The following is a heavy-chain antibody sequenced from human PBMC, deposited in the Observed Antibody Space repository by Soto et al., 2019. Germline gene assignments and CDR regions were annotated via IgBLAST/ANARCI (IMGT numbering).Heavy chain of an antibody. J-gene: IGHJ2*01. V-gene: IGHV4-34*01. CDR3: ARGRGDGYNQHWYFDL. Sequence: QVHLQQWGAGLLKPSETLSLTCAVYGGSFSGYYWSWIRQPPGKGLAWIGEINHSGSTNYNPSLNSRVSISVGTSNNQFSLKLSSVTAADTAVYYCARGRGDGYNQHWYFDLWGRGTPVTVSS. D-gene: IGHD3-10*01. CDR1: GGSFSGYY. CDR2: INHSGST.